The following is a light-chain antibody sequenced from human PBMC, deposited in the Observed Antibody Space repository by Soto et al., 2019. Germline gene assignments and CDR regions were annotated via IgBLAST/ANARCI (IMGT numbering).Light chain of an antibody. CDR2: EGI. Sequence: QSVLTQPASVSGSPGQSITISCSGTSSNIGGYNVVSWYQQHPGKAPKVIVYEGIKRPSGVSDRFSGSTSGSTASLTISGLQAQDEDAYYCCAYAVTCYVFGTGTKVTVL. CDR1: SSNIGGYNV. CDR3: CAYAVTCYV. J-gene: IGLJ1*01. V-gene: IGLV2-23*01.